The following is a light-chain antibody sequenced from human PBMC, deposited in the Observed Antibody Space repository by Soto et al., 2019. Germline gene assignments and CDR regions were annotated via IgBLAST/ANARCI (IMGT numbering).Light chain of an antibody. Sequence: EIVLTQSPGTLSLSPGERATLSCSASQSVSSSYLAWYQQKPGQAPRLLIYATSDRATGIPDRFSASGSGTDFTLTISRLEPEDFAVYYCQHYGTSALFGPGTKVDIK. CDR3: QHYGTSAL. J-gene: IGKJ3*01. CDR1: QSVSSSY. CDR2: ATS. V-gene: IGKV3-20*01.